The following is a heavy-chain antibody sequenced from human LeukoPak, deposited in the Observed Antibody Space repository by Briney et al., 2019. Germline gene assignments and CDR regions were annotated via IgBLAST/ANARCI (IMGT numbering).Heavy chain of an antibody. J-gene: IGHJ5*02. CDR1: GGTFSSYA. CDR3: ARGSPESDYVWFDP. V-gene: IGHV1-69*13. CDR2: TIPIFGTA. D-gene: IGHD4-17*01. Sequence: SVKVSCKASGGTFSSYAISWVRQAPGQGLEWMGGTIPIFGTANYAQKFQGRVTITADESTSTAYMELSSLRSEDTAVYYCARGSPESDYVWFDPWGQGTLVTVSS.